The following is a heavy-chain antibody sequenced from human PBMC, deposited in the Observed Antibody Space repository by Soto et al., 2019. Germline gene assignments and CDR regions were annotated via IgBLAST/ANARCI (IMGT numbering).Heavy chain of an antibody. D-gene: IGHD6-13*01. J-gene: IGHJ4*02. CDR2: IYYSGST. CDR3: ARVVRAVGYSSSWTRAPYYFDY. CDR1: GGSISSGGYY. V-gene: IGHV4-31*03. Sequence: TLSLTCTVSGGSISSGGYYWSWIRQHPGKGLEWIGYIYYSGSTYYNPSLKSRVTISVDTSKNQFSLKLSSVTAADTAVYYCARVVRAVGYSSSWTRAPYYFDYWGQGTLVTVSS.